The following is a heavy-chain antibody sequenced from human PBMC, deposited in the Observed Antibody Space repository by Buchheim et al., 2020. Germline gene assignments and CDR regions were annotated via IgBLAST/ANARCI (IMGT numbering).Heavy chain of an antibody. D-gene: IGHD2-21*02. CDR3: AKAVTVCSYGFAY. CDR2: ISDGGSRP. CDR1: GFTFSSYA. Sequence: EVQLLESGGGLVQPGGSLRLSCAASGFTFSSYAMSWVRQAPGKGLEWVSDISDGGSRPYYSDSVKGRFTISRDDSKNTLLLQMSSRRAEDSAIYYCAKAVTVCSYGFAYWGQGTL. J-gene: IGHJ4*02. V-gene: IGHV3-23*01.